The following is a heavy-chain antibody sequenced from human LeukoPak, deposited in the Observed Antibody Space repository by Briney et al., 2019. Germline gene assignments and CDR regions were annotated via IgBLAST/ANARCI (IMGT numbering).Heavy chain of an antibody. CDR1: GFTFSSYG. J-gene: IGHJ4*02. Sequence: GGSLRLSCAASGFTFSSYGMHWVRQAPGKGLEWVAVISYDGSNKYYADSVKGRFTISRDNSKNTLYLQMNSLRAEDTAVYYCAKDGRFYGDYTFDYWGQGTLVTVSS. CDR2: ISYDGSNK. D-gene: IGHD4-17*01. V-gene: IGHV3-30*18. CDR3: AKDGRFYGDYTFDY.